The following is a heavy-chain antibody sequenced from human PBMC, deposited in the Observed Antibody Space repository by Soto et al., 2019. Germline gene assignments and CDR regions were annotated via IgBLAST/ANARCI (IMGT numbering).Heavy chain of an antibody. J-gene: IGHJ4*02. CDR3: ARLIGSYGFV. D-gene: IGHD5-18*01. Sequence: PGESLKISCKGSGHSFTSYWIHWVRQVPGKGLEWMGRIDPSDSYTNYSPSFQGHVTISADKSISTAYLQWSSLKASDTAMYYCARLIGSYGFVWGQGTLVTVSS. V-gene: IGHV5-10-1*01. CDR2: IDPSDSYT. CDR1: GHSFTSYW.